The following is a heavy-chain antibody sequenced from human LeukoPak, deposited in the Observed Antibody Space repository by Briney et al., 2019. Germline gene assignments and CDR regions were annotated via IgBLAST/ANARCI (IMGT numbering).Heavy chain of an antibody. CDR3: AREESSLVLGGLAY. J-gene: IGHJ4*02. Sequence: GGSLRLSCAASGFAFSNYGIHWVRQAPGKGLEWVTFIQTDGNTKYYADSVRGRFTISRDNSKNTVSLQMNSLRAEDTAVYYCAREESSLVLGGLAYWGQGTLVTVSS. CDR1: GFAFSNYG. V-gene: IGHV3-30*02. CDR2: IQTDGNTK. D-gene: IGHD6-13*01.